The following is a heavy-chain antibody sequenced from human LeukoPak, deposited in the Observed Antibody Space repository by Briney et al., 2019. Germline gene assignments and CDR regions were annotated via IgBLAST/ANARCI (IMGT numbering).Heavy chain of an antibody. CDR3: ARLGGDYGLMDYYFDY. CDR2: ISAYNGNT. CDR1: GYTFTSYG. J-gene: IGHJ4*02. D-gene: IGHD4-17*01. V-gene: IGHV1-18*01. Sequence: ASVKVSCKASGYTFTSYGISWVRQAPGQGLEWMGWISAYNGNTNYAQKLQGRVTMTTDTSTSTAYMELRSLRSNDTAVYYCARLGGDYGLMDYYFDYWGQGTLVTVSS.